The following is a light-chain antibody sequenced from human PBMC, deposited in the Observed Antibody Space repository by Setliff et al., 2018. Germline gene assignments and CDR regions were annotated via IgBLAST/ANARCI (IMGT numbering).Light chain of an antibody. V-gene: IGLV2-8*01. CDR2: GVS. CDR3: SSYAGSNNYV. J-gene: IGLJ1*01. CDR1: SSDVGGYNY. Sequence: QSVLTQPPSASGSPGQSVTISCTGTSSDVGGYNYVSWYQQHPGNAPKLMIYGVSKWPSGVPDRFSGSKSGNTASLTVSGLQAEDEADYYCSSYAGSNNYVFGTGTKVTVL.